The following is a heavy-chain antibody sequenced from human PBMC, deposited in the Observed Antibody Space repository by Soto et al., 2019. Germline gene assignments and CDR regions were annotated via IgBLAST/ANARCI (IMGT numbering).Heavy chain of an antibody. Sequence: QAQLVQSGAEVKKPGASVKVSCKASGYTFTTYDINWVRQAAGQGPEWMGWMNPNSGNTGYAQKFLGRVTMTSDTSISTAYLELSSLRSEDTAVDYCARGRGGYGDYTDWGQGTLGTVSS. D-gene: IGHD4-17*01. J-gene: IGHJ4*02. CDR2: MNPNSGNT. CDR1: GYTFTTYD. V-gene: IGHV1-8*01. CDR3: ARGRGGYGDYTD.